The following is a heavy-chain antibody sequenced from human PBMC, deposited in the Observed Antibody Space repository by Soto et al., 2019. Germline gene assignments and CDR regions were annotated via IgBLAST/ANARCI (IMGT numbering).Heavy chain of an antibody. CDR3: ARDEVPAANWLDP. CDR1: GYTFTNYG. CDR2: ISGYNGNT. J-gene: IGHJ5*02. Sequence: ASMKVSWKASGYTFTNYGITWVRQAPGQGLEWMGWISGYNGNTNYAQKFQGRVTMTTDTSTTTAYMELRSLRSDDTAVYYCARDEVPAANWLDPWGQGTLVTVSS. V-gene: IGHV1-18*01. D-gene: IGHD2-2*01.